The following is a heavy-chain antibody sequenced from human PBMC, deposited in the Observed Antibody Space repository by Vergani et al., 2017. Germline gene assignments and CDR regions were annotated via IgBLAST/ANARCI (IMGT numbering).Heavy chain of an antibody. CDR1: GFTFSSYA. Sequence: EVQLLESGGGLVQPGGSLRLSCAASGFTFSSYAMSWVRQAPGKGLEWVSAISGSGGSTYYADAVKGRFTISRDNSKNTLYLQRNSLRAEDTAVYYCAKDPQPYPTYNWNYAQSTHFDYWGQGTLVTVSS. D-gene: IGHD1-7*01. V-gene: IGHV3-23*01. CDR3: AKDPQPYPTYNWNYAQSTHFDY. J-gene: IGHJ4*02. CDR2: ISGSGGST.